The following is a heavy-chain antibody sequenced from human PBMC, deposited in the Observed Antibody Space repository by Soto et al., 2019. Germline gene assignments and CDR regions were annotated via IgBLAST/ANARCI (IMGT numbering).Heavy chain of an antibody. D-gene: IGHD6-6*01. CDR1: GFTFKNYA. CDR3: AKEGRNSSPLDY. V-gene: IGHV3-23*01. CDR2: LSDSGAST. J-gene: IGHJ4*02. Sequence: GGSLRLSCAASGFTFKNYAMNWVRQAPGKGLEWVSRLSDSGASTYYADSVKGRFTISRDNSKNTVYLQMNSLRAEDTAIYYCAKEGRNSSPLDYWGQGTLVTVSS.